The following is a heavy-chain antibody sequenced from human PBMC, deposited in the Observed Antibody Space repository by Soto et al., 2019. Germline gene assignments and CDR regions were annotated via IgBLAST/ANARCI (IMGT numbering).Heavy chain of an antibody. CDR1: GGSISSGGYY. D-gene: IGHD3-22*01. Sequence: SETLSLTCTVSGGSISSGGYYWSWIRQHPGKGLEWIGYIYYSGSTYYNPSLKSRVTISVDTSKNQFSLKLSSVTAADTAVYYCARGVGYYDSSGYWNFDYWGQGTLVTVSS. V-gene: IGHV4-31*03. J-gene: IGHJ4*02. CDR2: IYYSGST. CDR3: ARGVGYYDSSGYWNFDY.